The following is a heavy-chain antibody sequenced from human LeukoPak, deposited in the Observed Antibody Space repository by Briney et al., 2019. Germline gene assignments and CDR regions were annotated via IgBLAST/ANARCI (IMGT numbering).Heavy chain of an antibody. CDR2: INHSGST. Sequence: SETLSLTCAVYGGSFSGYYWSWIRQPPGKGLEWIGEINHSGSTNYNPSLKSRVTISVDTSKNQFSLKLSSVTAADTAVYYCARQLRGPRRWFDPWGQGTLVTVSS. J-gene: IGHJ5*02. CDR3: ARQLRGPRRWFDP. V-gene: IGHV4-34*01. CDR1: GGSFSGYY. D-gene: IGHD5-24*01.